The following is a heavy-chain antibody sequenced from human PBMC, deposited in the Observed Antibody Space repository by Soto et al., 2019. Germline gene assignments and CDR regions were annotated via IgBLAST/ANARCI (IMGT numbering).Heavy chain of an antibody. CDR2: ISSRSDI. CDR3: VHPRSTVQIPPT. CDR1: GFTFSTYS. V-gene: IGHV3-21*01. D-gene: IGHD4-17*01. Sequence: GGSLRLSCVGSGFTFSTYSINWVRQAPGKGLEWVSSISSRSDIYYADSVKGRFTISRDNSKNTLYLQMSSLRAVDTAVYYCVHPRSTVQIPPTWGQGTLVTVSS. J-gene: IGHJ5*02.